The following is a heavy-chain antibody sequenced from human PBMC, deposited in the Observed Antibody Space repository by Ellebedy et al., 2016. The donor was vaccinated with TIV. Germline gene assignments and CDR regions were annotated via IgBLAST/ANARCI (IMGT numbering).Heavy chain of an antibody. D-gene: IGHD6-13*01. Sequence: MPSETLSLTCTVSGGSIINYYWSWIRQPPGKGLEWSGYIYYSGSTAYNPSLKSRVAISVDTSKNQFSLNLCSVTAADTAVYYCARVKTAAGLDSFDIWGQGTMVTVSS. V-gene: IGHV4-59*08. J-gene: IGHJ3*02. CDR1: GGSIINYY. CDR3: ARVKTAAGLDSFDI. CDR2: IYYSGST.